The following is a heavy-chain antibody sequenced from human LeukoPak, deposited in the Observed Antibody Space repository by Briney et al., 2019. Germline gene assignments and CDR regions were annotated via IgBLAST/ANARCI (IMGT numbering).Heavy chain of an antibody. D-gene: IGHD2/OR15-2a*01. Sequence: SETLSLTCTVSGGSISSYYWSWIRQPPGKGLEWIGYIYYSGSTNYNPSLKSRVTISVDTSKNQFSLRLSSVTAADTAVYYCVRDRGEFSYSHDYCGQGTLVTVSS. CDR1: GGSISSYY. CDR3: VRDRGEFSYSHDY. V-gene: IGHV4-59*12. CDR2: IYYSGST. J-gene: IGHJ4*02.